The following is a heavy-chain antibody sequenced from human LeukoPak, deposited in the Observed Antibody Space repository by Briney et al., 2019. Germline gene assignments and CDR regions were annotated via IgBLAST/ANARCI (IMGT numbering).Heavy chain of an antibody. CDR3: ARDPPTRQYTNSFSLDY. CDR1: GFTFSNYG. J-gene: IGHJ4*02. V-gene: IGHV3-30*03. D-gene: IGHD6-13*01. CDR2: ISYDGSNK. Sequence: PGGSLRLSCAASGFTFSNYGMHWVRQAPGKGLEWVAVISYDGSNKYYADSVKGRFTISRDNSKNTLYLQMNSLRAEDTAVYYCARDPPTRQYTNSFSLDYWGQGALVTVSS.